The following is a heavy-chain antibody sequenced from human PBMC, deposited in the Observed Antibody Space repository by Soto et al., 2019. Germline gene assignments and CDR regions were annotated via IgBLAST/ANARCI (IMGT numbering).Heavy chain of an antibody. CDR3: AKERDSRGYYDY. D-gene: IGHD2-21*01. Sequence: GGALRLSCAGSGFAFSAYTMTCVRQAPGKGLEWVSALSGDGGRTYSADSVKGRFTISRDNSKNTLYLQMNSLRAEDTAVYYCAKERDSRGYYDYLGQGTLVTVSS. CDR2: LSGDGGRT. CDR1: GFAFSAYT. V-gene: IGHV3-23*01. J-gene: IGHJ4*02.